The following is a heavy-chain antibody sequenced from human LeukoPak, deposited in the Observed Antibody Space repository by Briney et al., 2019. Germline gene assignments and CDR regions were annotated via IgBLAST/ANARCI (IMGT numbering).Heavy chain of an antibody. CDR1: GGTFSSYA. CDR3: ARVPKYSSGWYAWFGP. V-gene: IGHV1-69*05. D-gene: IGHD6-19*01. J-gene: IGHJ5*02. CDR2: IIPIFGTA. Sequence: ASVTVSCKASGGTFSSYAISWVRQAPGQGLEWMGGIIPIFGTANYAQKFQGRVTITTDESTSTAYMELSSLRSEDTAVYYCARVPKYSSGWYAWFGPWGQGTLVTVSS.